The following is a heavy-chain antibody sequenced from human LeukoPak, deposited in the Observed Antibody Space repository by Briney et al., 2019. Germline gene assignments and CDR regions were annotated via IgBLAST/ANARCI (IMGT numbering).Heavy chain of an antibody. J-gene: IGHJ4*02. CDR1: GFTFSSYA. CDR2: ISGSGGST. D-gene: IGHD3-9*01. Sequence: PGGSLRLSCAASGFTFSSYAMSWVRQAPGKGLEWVSAISGSGGSTYYADSVKGRFTISRDNSKNTLYLQMNSLRAEDTAVYYCAKRRSVGYDILTGYHRYYFDYWGQGALVTVSS. CDR3: AKRRSVGYDILTGYHRYYFDY. V-gene: IGHV3-23*01.